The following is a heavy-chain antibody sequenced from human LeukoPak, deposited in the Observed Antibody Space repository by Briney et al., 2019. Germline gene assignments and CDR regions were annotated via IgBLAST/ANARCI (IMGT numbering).Heavy chain of an antibody. D-gene: IGHD3-10*01. Sequence: ASVKVSCKASGYTFTSYDINRVRQATGQGLEWMGWMNPNSGNTGYAQKFQGRVTMTRNTSISTAYMELSSLISEDTAVYYCARAVVSGYFDYWGQGTLVTVSS. J-gene: IGHJ4*02. CDR1: GYTFTSYD. V-gene: IGHV1-8*01. CDR2: MNPNSGNT. CDR3: ARAVVSGYFDY.